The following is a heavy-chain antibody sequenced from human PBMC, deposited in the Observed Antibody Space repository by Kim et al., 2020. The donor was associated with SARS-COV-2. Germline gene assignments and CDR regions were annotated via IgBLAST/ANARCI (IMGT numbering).Heavy chain of an antibody. J-gene: IGHJ6*04. V-gene: IGHV3-48*03. CDR3: ARKTQLDV. Sequence: GGSLRLSCAASGFTFSSYEMNWVRQAPGKGLEWVSYISSSGSTTYYADSVKGRFTISRDNAKNSLYLQMNSLRAEDTAVYYCARKTQLDVWGKGTTVTVSS. CDR2: ISSSGSTT. CDR1: GFTFSSYE.